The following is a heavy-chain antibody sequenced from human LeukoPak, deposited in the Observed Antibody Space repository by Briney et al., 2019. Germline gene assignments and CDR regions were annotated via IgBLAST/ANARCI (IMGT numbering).Heavy chain of an antibody. CDR1: GFTFSNAW. CDR2: IKSKTDGGTT. D-gene: IGHD2-2*01. CDR3: TTDPDIVVVPAAGPFDP. V-gene: IGHV3-15*07. Sequence: PGGSLRLSCAASGFTFSNAWMNWVRQAPGKGLEWVGRIKSKTDGGTTDYAAPVKGSFTISRDDSKNTLYLQMNSLKTEDTAVYYCTTDPDIVVVPAAGPFDPWGQGTLVTVSS. J-gene: IGHJ5*02.